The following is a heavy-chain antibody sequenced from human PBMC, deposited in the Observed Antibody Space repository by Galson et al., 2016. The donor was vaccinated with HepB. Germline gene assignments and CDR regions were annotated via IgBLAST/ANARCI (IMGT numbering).Heavy chain of an antibody. CDR2: ISASGGSK. D-gene: IGHD4-17*01. Sequence: LRLSCAGSGPSLSPYAMSWGRQAPGKGLEWVSGISASGGSKTYADSVRGRFIISRDNSNSKLFLQMNSLTTEDTAIYFCAKDRLSGHGDYSWGIFDIWGRGTEVTVSS. V-gene: IGHV3-23*01. CDR1: GPSLSPYA. J-gene: IGHJ3*02. CDR3: AKDRLSGHGDYSWGIFDI.